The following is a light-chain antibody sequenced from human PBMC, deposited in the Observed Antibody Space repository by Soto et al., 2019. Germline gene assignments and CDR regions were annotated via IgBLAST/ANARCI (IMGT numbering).Light chain of an antibody. V-gene: IGKV3-20*01. CDR1: QSVSSSF. CDR3: QQYGSSPALT. Sequence: EVVLTQSPGTLSLSPGGRATLSCRASQSVSSSFLAWYQQKPGQAPRLLIYGASSRATGIPDRFSGSGSGTDFTLTINRLEPEDFAVYYRQQYGSSPALTFGGGTKVEIK. CDR2: GAS. J-gene: IGKJ4*01.